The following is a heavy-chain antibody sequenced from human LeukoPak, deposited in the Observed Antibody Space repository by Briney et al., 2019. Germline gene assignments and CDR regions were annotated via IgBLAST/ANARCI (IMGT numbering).Heavy chain of an antibody. J-gene: IGHJ4*02. CDR1: GYTFTSYG. Sequence: ASVKVPCKASGYTFTSYGISWVRQAPGQGLEWVGWINTYNGNTNYAQKLQGRVTMTTDTSTSTAYMELRSLRSDDTAAYYCARAYCSSTSCYAGSVYWGQGTLVTVSS. V-gene: IGHV1-18*01. CDR2: INTYNGNT. CDR3: ARAYCSSTSCYAGSVY. D-gene: IGHD2-2*01.